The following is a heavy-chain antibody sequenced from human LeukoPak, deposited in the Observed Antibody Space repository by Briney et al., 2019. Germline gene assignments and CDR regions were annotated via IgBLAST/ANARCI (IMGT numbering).Heavy chain of an antibody. CDR3: ARGLYGSGTGDY. Sequence: PGGSLRLSCAASGFTVSSNYMSWVCQAPGKGLEWVSVIYSGGSTYYADSVKGRFTISRDNSKNTVDLQMNSLRAEDTAVYFCARGLYGSGTGDYWGLGTLVTVSS. CDR2: IYSGGST. CDR1: GFTVSSNY. V-gene: IGHV3-66*01. J-gene: IGHJ4*02. D-gene: IGHD3-10*01.